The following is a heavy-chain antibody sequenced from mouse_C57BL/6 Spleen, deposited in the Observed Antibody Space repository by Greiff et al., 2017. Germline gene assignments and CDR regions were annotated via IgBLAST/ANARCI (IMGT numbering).Heavy chain of an antibody. Sequence: QVQLQQSGAELVRPGASVKMSCKASGYTFTSYNMHWVKQTPRQGLEWIGAIDPGNGDTSYNQKFKGKATLTVDKSSSTAYMQLSSLTSEDSAVYFCASWDYYGSSYAMDYWGQGTSVTVSS. CDR1: GYTFTSYN. D-gene: IGHD1-1*01. J-gene: IGHJ4*01. CDR2: IDPGNGDT. CDR3: ASWDYYGSSYAMDY. V-gene: IGHV1-12*01.